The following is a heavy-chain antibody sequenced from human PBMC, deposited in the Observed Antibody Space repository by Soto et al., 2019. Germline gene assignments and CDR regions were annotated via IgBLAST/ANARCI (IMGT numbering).Heavy chain of an antibody. Sequence: ASVKVSCKASGYTFTSYAMHWVRQAPGQRLEWMGWINAGNGNTKYSQKFQGRVTITRDTSASTAYMELSSLRSEDTAVYYCARGIQLWSDFDYWGQGTLVTVSS. D-gene: IGHD5-18*01. CDR1: GYTFTSYA. V-gene: IGHV1-3*01. J-gene: IGHJ4*02. CDR3: ARGIQLWSDFDY. CDR2: INAGNGNT.